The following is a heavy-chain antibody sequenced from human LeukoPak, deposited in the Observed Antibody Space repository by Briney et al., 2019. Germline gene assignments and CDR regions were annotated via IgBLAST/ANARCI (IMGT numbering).Heavy chain of an antibody. CDR1: GYTFTGYY. V-gene: IGHV1-2*02. J-gene: IGHJ4*02. CDR3: ASTSSGYDSPFDY. Sequence: ASVKVSCKASGYTFTGYYMHWVRQAPGQGLEWMGWINPNSGGTNYAQKFQGRVTMTRDTSISTAYMELSRLRFDDTAVYYCASTSSGYDSPFDYWGQGTLVTVSS. CDR2: INPNSGGT. D-gene: IGHD5-12*01.